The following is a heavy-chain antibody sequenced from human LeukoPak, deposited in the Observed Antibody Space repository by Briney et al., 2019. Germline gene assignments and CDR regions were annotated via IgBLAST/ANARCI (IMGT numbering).Heavy chain of an antibody. D-gene: IGHD3-22*01. CDR3: ARQRGGYYYDSSGYHPYYFDY. CDR2: IYYSGST. CDR1: GGSISSYY. J-gene: IGHJ4*02. Sequence: SETLSLTCTVSGGSISSYYWNWIRQPPGKGLEWIGSIYYSGSTYYNPSLKRRVTISVDTSKNQFSLKLSSVTAADTAVYYCARQRGGYYYDSSGYHPYYFDYWGQGTLVTVSS. V-gene: IGHV4-39*01.